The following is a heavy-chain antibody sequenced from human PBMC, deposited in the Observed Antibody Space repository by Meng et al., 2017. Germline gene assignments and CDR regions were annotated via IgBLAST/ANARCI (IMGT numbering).Heavy chain of an antibody. CDR1: GGSFSGYY. J-gene: IGHJ1*01. CDR3: ARSVTTMVRGVIIF. Sequence: QVQLQQGGAGLLKPSETLSLTCAVYGGSFSGYYWSWIRQPPGKGLEWVAVISYDGSNKYYADSVKGRFTISRDNSKNTLYLQMNSLRAEDTAVYYCARSVTTMVRGVIIFWGQGTLVTVSS. CDR2: ISYDGSNK. D-gene: IGHD3-10*01. V-gene: IGHV3-30*03.